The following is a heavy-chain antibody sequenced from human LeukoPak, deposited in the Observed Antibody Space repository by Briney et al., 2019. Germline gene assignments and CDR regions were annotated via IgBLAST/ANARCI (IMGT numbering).Heavy chain of an antibody. Sequence: GESLKISCKGSGYSFTSYWIGWVRQMPGKGLEWMGIIYPGDSDTRYSPSFQGQVTISADKSISAAYLQWSSLKASDTAMYYCARQVVIYSTPYYFDYWGQGTLVTVSS. J-gene: IGHJ4*02. CDR3: ARQVVIYSTPYYFDY. D-gene: IGHD2-21*01. V-gene: IGHV5-51*01. CDR1: GYSFTSYW. CDR2: IYPGDSDT.